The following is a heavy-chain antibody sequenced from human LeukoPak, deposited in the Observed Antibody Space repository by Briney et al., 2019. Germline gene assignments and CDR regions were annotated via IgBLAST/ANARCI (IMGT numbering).Heavy chain of an antibody. V-gene: IGHV3-30-3*01. Sequence: PGRSLRLSCAASGFTFSSYAMHWVRQAPGKGLEWVAVISYDGSNKYYADSVKGRFTISRDNSKNTLYLQMNSLRAEDTAVYYCAKVSYGNWFDPWGQGTLVTVSS. CDR3: AKVSYGNWFDP. CDR2: ISYDGSNK. J-gene: IGHJ5*02. CDR1: GFTFSSYA. D-gene: IGHD4-17*01.